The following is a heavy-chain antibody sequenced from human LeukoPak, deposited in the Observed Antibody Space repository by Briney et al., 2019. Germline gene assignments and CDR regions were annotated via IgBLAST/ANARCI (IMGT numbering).Heavy chain of an antibody. V-gene: IGHV3-48*01. J-gene: IGHJ4*02. CDR3: ARDPAHYYDSSGYYPSFDY. Sequence: GGSLRLSCAASGFTFSSYSMNWVRQAPGKGLEWVSYISSSSSTIYYADSVKGRFTISRDNAKNSLYLQMNSLRAEDTAVYYCARDPAHYYDSSGYYPSFDYWSQGTLVTVSS. CDR2: ISSSSSTI. D-gene: IGHD3-22*01. CDR1: GFTFSSYS.